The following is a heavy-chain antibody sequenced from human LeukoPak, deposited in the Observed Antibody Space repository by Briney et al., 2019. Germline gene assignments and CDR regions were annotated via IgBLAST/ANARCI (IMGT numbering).Heavy chain of an antibody. V-gene: IGHV5-10-1*01. J-gene: IGHJ4*02. D-gene: IGHD3-10*01. CDR3: ARQGTMVRSFGY. Sequence: GESLRISCKGSGYSFTSYWISWVRLMPGKGLEWMGRIDPSDSYTNYSPSFQGHVTISADKSISTAYLQWSSLKASDTAMYYCARQGTMVRSFGYWGQGTLVTVSS. CDR2: IDPSDSYT. CDR1: GYSFTSYW.